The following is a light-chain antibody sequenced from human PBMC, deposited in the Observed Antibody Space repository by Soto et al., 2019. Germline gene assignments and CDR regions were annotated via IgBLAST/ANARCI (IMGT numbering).Light chain of an antibody. J-gene: IGLJ1*01. Sequence: QSVLTQPRSVSGSPGQSVTISCTGTSSDVGGYNYVSWYQQHPGKAPKLMIYDVSKRPSGVPDRFSGSKSGNTASLTISGLQAEDEADYYCVSWDDSLSGLVFGTGTKLTVL. CDR3: VSWDDSLSGLV. CDR1: SSDVGGYNY. CDR2: DVS. V-gene: IGLV2-11*01.